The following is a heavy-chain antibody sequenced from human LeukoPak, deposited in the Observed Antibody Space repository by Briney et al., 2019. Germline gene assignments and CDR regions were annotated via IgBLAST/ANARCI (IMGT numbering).Heavy chain of an antibody. V-gene: IGHV1-69*04. J-gene: IGHJ4*02. CDR2: IIPILGIA. D-gene: IGHD1-26*01. CDR3: ARSGSYYGDGEFDY. CDR1: GGTFSSYA. Sequence: SVKVSCKASGGTFSSYAISWVRQAPGQGLEWMGRIIPILGIANYAQKLQGRVTMTTDTSTSTAYMELRSLRSDDTAVYYCARSGSYYGDGEFDYWGQGTLVTVSS.